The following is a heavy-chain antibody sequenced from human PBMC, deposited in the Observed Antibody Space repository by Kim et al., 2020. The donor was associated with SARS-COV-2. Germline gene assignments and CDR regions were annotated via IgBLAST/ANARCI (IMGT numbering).Heavy chain of an antibody. Sequence: GGSLRLSCAASGYTFSNYWMNWVRQAPGKGLVWVSRIKGDGSSILYADSVKGRFTISRDNAKNALYLQMNSLRAEDTAVYYCAREPLYYDRNSAFDYWGQGALVTVSS. CDR2: IKGDGSSI. D-gene: IGHD3-22*01. CDR1: GYTFSNYW. J-gene: IGHJ4*02. V-gene: IGHV3-74*01. CDR3: AREPLYYDRNSAFDY.